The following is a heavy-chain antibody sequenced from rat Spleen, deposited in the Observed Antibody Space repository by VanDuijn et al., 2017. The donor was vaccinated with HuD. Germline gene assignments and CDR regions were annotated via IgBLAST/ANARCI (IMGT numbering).Heavy chain of an antibody. V-gene: IGHV2-41*01. D-gene: IGHD1-11*01. Sequence: QVQLKESGPGLVQPSQTLSLTCTVSGFSLTNYHVHWVRQPPGKGLEWMGGIWNTGGTQYNSALKSRLSISKDTSKSQVFLKMNSLQTEDTATYYCARHGGGHVMDAWGQGASVTVSS. CDR1: GFSLTNYH. CDR2: IWNTGGT. CDR3: ARHGGGHVMDA. J-gene: IGHJ4*01.